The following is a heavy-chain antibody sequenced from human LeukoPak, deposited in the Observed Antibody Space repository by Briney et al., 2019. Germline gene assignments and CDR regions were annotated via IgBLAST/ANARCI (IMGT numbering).Heavy chain of an antibody. Sequence: PGGSLRLSCAASGFTFSSYSLNWVRQAPGKGLEWGSSISSTSSYKYYADSVKGRFTIPRDNAKNSLYLQMNSLRAEDTAVYYCARESATVSDYWGQGTLVTVSS. J-gene: IGHJ4*02. CDR3: ARESATVSDY. CDR2: ISSTSSYK. D-gene: IGHD4-11*01. CDR1: GFTFSSYS. V-gene: IGHV3-21*01.